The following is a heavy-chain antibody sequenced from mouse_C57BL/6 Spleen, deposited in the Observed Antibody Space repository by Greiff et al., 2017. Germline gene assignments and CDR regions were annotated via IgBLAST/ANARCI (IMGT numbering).Heavy chain of an antibody. D-gene: IGHD3-2*02. CDR2: IDPSDSYT. V-gene: IGHV1-69*01. J-gene: IGHJ4*01. CDR1: GYTFTSYW. Sequence: QVQLQQPGAELVMPGASVKLSCKASGYTFTSYWMHWVKQRPGQGLEWIGEIDPSDSYTNYNQKFKGKSTLTVDKSSSTAYMQLSSLTSEDSAVYYCARTAQEYAMDYWGQGTSVTVSS. CDR3: ARTAQEYAMDY.